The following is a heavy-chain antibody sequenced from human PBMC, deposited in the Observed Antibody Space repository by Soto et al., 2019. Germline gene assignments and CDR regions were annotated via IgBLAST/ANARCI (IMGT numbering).Heavy chain of an antibody. Sequence: GGSLRLSCAASGFTVSSNYMSWVRQAPGKGLEWVSVIYSGGSTYYADSVKGRFTISRDNSKNTLYLQMNSLRVEDTAVYYCARGRTGGNFDYWGQGTLVTVSS. CDR1: GFTVSSNY. V-gene: IGHV3-53*01. CDR2: IYSGGST. J-gene: IGHJ4*02. CDR3: ARGRTGGNFDY.